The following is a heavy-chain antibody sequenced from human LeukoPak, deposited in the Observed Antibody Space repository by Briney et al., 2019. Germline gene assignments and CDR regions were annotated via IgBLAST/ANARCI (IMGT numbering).Heavy chain of an antibody. J-gene: IGHJ4*02. Sequence: GRSLRLSCAASGFTFSSYAMHWVRQAPGKGLEWVAVISYDGSNKYYADSVKGRFTISRDNSKNTLYLQMNSLRAEDTAVYYCATPSYGDLDYWGQGTLVTVSS. CDR1: GFTFSSYA. V-gene: IGHV3-30-3*01. CDR3: ATPSYGDLDY. D-gene: IGHD4-17*01. CDR2: ISYDGSNK.